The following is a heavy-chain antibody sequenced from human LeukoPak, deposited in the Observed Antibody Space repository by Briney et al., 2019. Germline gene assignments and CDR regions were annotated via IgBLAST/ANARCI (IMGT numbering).Heavy chain of an antibody. Sequence: GGSLRLSCAASGFTFSSYGMHWVRQAPGKGLEWVAVISYDGSNKYYADSVKGRFTISRDNSKNTLYLQMNSLRAEDTAVYYCAKDTTGHGGAFDIWGQGTMVTVSS. CDR3: AKDTTGHGGAFDI. D-gene: IGHD4-11*01. V-gene: IGHV3-30*18. CDR1: GFTFSSYG. J-gene: IGHJ3*02. CDR2: ISYDGSNK.